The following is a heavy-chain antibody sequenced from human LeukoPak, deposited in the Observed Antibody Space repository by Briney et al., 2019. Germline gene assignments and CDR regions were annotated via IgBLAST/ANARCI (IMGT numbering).Heavy chain of an antibody. V-gene: IGHV3-7*01. CDR2: IKQDGSEK. D-gene: IGHD6-13*01. CDR3: ARDIKLGSSWYSGWFDP. CDR1: GFTFSSYW. J-gene: IGHJ5*02. Sequence: GGSLRLSCAASGFTFSSYWLSWVRQAPGKGLEWVANIKQDGSEKYYVDSVKGRFTISRDNAKNSLYLQMNSLRAEDTAVYYCARDIKLGSSWYSGWFDPWGQGTLVTVSS.